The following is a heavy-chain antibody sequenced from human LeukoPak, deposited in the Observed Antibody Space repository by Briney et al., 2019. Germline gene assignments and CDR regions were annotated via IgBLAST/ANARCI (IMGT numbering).Heavy chain of an antibody. D-gene: IGHD3-10*01. CDR3: AIITMVRGVIIGVN. J-gene: IGHJ4*02. CDR2: IYYSGST. Sequence: SETLSLTCTVSGGSISSSSYYWGWIRQPPGKGLEWIGSIYYSGSTYYNPSLKSRVTISVDTSKNQSSLKLSSVTAADTAVYYCAIITMVRGVIIGVNWGQGTLVTVSS. V-gene: IGHV4-39*01. CDR1: GGSISSSSYY.